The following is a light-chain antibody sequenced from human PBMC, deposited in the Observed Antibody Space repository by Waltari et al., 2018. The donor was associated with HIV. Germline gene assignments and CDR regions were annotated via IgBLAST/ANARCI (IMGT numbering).Light chain of an antibody. J-gene: IGLJ3*02. V-gene: IGLV1-47*01. Sequence: QSVLTQPPSASGTPGQRVTISCSGSSSNIGTNYVYWYHQLPGTAPKILIYRNNQRPSGDPDRISGSKSGTSASLAISVLRSEDEADYYCAAWDDSLSGWVFGGGTKLTVL. CDR3: AAWDDSLSGWV. CDR2: RNN. CDR1: SSNIGTNY.